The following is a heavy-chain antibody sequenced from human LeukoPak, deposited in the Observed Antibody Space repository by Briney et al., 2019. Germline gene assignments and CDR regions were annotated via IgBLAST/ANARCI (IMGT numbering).Heavy chain of an antibody. CDR2: INHSGST. V-gene: IGHV4-34*01. CDR1: GGSFSGYY. D-gene: IGHD6-6*01. Sequence: SETLSLTCAVYGGSFSGYYWSWIRQPPGKGLVWIGEINHSGSTNYNPSLKSRVTISVDTSKNQFSLKLSSVTAADTAVYYCARGGVAARRGLSYWGQGTLVTVSS. CDR3: ARGGVAARRGLSY. J-gene: IGHJ4*02.